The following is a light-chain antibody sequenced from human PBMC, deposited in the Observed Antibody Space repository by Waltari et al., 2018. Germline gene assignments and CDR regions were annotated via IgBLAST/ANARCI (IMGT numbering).Light chain of an antibody. J-gene: IGKJ1*01. CDR2: GAS. V-gene: IGKV3-20*01. Sequence: ELVLTQSLGTLSLSPGERAILSCRASHSVSSRYLAWYQQKPGQAPRLLIYGASSRATGIPDRFSGSGSGTDFTLTINTLEPEDSAMYYCQQYGSSPWTFGHGTRMEIK. CDR3: QQYGSSPWT. CDR1: HSVSSRY.